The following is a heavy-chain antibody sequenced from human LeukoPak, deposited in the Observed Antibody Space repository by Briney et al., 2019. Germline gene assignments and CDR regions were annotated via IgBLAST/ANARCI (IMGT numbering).Heavy chain of an antibody. CDR3: AKNGLWQVPFDP. Sequence: PGGSLRLSCAASGFTFSSYGMSWVRQAPGKGLDWVSSISGSGGTTYYADSVKGRFTISRDNSRNTLYLQMNSLRAEDTAVYYCAKNGLWQVPFDPWGQGTLVTVSS. CDR1: GFTFSSYG. CDR2: ISGSGGTT. D-gene: IGHD6-19*01. V-gene: IGHV3-23*01. J-gene: IGHJ5*02.